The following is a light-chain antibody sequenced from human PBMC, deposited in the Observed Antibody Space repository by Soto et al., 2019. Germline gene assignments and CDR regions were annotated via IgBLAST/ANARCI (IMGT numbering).Light chain of an antibody. V-gene: IGLV2-8*01. J-gene: IGLJ2*01. CDR2: EVS. CDR1: SSDVGGYNY. Sequence: QSALTQPPYASGSPGQSGTISCTGTSSDVGGYNYVSWYQQHPGKAPKLMIYEVSQRPSGVPDRFSGSKSGNKASLTVSGLQAEDEADYYCSSYAGSDNLVFGGGTKLTVL. CDR3: SSYAGSDNLV.